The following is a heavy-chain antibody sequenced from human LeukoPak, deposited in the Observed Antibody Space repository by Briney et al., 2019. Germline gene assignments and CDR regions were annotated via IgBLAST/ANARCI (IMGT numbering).Heavy chain of an antibody. CDR3: ARDLIVGYDILTGYHNWFDP. D-gene: IGHD3-9*01. Sequence: PGGSLRLSCAASEFSVGSNYMTWVRQAPGKGLEWVSLIYSGGSTYYADSVKGRFTISRDNSKNTLYLQMNSLRAEDTAVYYCARDLIVGYDILTGYHNWFDPWGQGTLVTVSS. CDR2: IYSGGST. CDR1: EFSVGSNY. V-gene: IGHV3-66*01. J-gene: IGHJ5*02.